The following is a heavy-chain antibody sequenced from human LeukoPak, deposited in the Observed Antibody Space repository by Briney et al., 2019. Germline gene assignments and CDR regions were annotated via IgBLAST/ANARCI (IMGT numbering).Heavy chain of an antibody. D-gene: IGHD3-22*01. Sequence: AETLSLTYTVSGVSISSYYWSWIRQPPGKGLEWVGYIYYIGRTNHNPSLKSRVTISVDTSKNHFSLKLSFVTGADTAVYYCARVYYYDSSDLYFDPWGQGTLVTVSS. CDR2: IYYIGRT. J-gene: IGHJ5*02. CDR1: GVSISSYY. V-gene: IGHV4-59*08. CDR3: ARVYYYDSSDLYFDP.